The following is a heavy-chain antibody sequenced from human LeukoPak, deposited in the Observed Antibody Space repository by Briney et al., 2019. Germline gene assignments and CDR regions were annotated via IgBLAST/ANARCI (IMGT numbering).Heavy chain of an antibody. CDR3: ANLREPFDY. V-gene: IGHV3-30*18. Sequence: GGSLRLLCAVCGFTFSSCGMHGVRQAPGRGREWVAVISYDGSNKYYTDSVKGRFTISGDNSKNTLYLQMNSVRAEDTAVYYCANLREPFDYWGQGTLVTVSS. CDR2: ISYDGSNK. D-gene: IGHD1-14*01. J-gene: IGHJ4*02. CDR1: GFTFSSCG.